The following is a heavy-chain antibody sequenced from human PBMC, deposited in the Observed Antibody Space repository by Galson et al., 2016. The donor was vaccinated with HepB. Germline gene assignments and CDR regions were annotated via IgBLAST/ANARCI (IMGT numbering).Heavy chain of an antibody. CDR1: GYIFTSYW. V-gene: IGHV5-51*01. CDR3: ARHVYGDSSSFFLAF. Sequence: QSGAEVKKPGESLKISCKASGYIFTSYWIGWVRQMPGEGLEWMGIIYPGDSDARYRLSFQGQVTISADRSINTAYLQWSSLKASDTAVYYCARHVYGDSSSFFLAFWGQGTLVSVSS. J-gene: IGHJ4*02. CDR2: IYPGDSDA. D-gene: IGHD6-6*01.